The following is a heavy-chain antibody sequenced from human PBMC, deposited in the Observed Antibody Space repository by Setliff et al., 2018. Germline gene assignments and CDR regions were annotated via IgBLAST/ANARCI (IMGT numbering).Heavy chain of an antibody. D-gene: IGHD2-8*01. CDR1: GYTFINSV. CDR2: IGAYTGNT. J-gene: IGHJ4*02. V-gene: IGHV1-18*01. CDR3: SRLVRYCTTTTCQMVSGAEV. Sequence: ASVKVSCKASGYTFINSVISWVRQAPGQGLEWMGWIGAYTGNTNYAQKLQGRVTMTTDSSTSTAYMELRSLRSDDTAVYYCSRLVRYCTTTTCQMVSGAEVWGQGTLVTVPS.